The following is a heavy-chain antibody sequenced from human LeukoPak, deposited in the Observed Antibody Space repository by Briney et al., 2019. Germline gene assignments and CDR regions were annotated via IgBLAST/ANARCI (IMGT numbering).Heavy chain of an antibody. CDR2: IKEDGSEK. J-gene: IGHJ4*02. D-gene: IGHD3-10*01. CDR3: GRAGTLWFGESRIDD. CDR1: GFTFSSYW. Sequence: GGSLRLSCAASGFTFSSYWMTWVRQAPGKGLEWVANIKEDGSEKHHVDSVKGRFTISRDNTKKSLYLQMNSLRVEDTAVYYCGRAGTLWFGESRIDDWGQGTLVTVSS. V-gene: IGHV3-7*03.